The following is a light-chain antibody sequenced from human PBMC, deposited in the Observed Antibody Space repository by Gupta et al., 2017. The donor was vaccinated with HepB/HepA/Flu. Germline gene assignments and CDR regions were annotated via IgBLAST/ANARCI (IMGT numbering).Light chain of an antibody. Sequence: VFSQSPGTLSLSPGERATLSCRASQSVSSSYLAWYQQKPGQAPRLLIYGASSRATGIPDRVSGSGSGTDFTRTISRLEPEDFAGYYCQQYGRTFGQGTKVEIK. CDR3: QQYGRT. CDR2: GAS. CDR1: QSVSSSY. V-gene: IGKV3-20*01. J-gene: IGKJ1*01.